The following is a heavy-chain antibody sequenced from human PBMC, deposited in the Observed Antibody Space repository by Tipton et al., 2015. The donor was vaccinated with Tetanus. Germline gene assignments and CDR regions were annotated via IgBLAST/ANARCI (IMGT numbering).Heavy chain of an antibody. CDR2: FVGSIGHT. J-gene: IGHJ6*02. Sequence: SLRLSCTASGFTFSTYTVTWVRQAPGKGLEWVSSFVGSIGHTSYTASVRGRFSVARDNAKNSLYLQMNSLRVEDTAVYYCARVNRMTAAGGGFHYYYNGLDVWGQGTTVTVSS. D-gene: IGHD6-13*01. CDR3: ARVNRMTAAGGGFHYYYNGLDV. CDR1: GFTFSTYT. V-gene: IGHV3-21*01.